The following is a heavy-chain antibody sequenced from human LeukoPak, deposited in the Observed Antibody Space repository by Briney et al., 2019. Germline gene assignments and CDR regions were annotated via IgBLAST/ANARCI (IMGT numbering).Heavy chain of an antibody. CDR2: INHSGST. V-gene: IGHV4-34*01. Sequence: TPSEALSLTCAVYGGSFSGYYWSWIRQPPGKGLEWIGEINHSGSTNYNPSLKSRVTISVDTSKNQFSLKLSSVTAADTAVYYCARGRPKGDYDFWSGYYYFDYWGQGTLVTVSS. D-gene: IGHD3-3*01. CDR3: ARGRPKGDYDFWSGYYYFDY. J-gene: IGHJ4*02. CDR1: GGSFSGYY.